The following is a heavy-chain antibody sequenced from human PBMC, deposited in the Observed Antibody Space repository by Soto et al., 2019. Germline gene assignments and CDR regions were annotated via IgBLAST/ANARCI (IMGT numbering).Heavy chain of an antibody. CDR3: ARVGRGTAPPLFDPLAI. CDR1: GGFVSSGSYY. CDR2: MSHSGGT. J-gene: IGHJ3*02. D-gene: IGHD2-21*02. V-gene: IGHV4-61*01. Sequence: SETLSLTCAVYGGFVSSGSYYWSWIRQPPGKGLEWIGEMSHSGGTHFNPSLKSRVTISVDTSKNQFSLKMSSVTAADTALYYCARVGRGTAPPLFDPLAIGGPGTMVTVSS.